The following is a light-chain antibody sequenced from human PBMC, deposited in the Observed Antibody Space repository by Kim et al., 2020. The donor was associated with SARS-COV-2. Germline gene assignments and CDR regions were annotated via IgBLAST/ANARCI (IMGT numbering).Light chain of an antibody. V-gene: IGLV3-19*01. CDR1: SLRTDY. CDR2: GKN. Sequence: ALGQTVRSTCQGDSLRTDYTTWFQQKPGQAPIVVFYGKNNRPSGIPDRFSGSSSGNTASLTITATQAGDEADYYCNSRDNNDNVLFGGGTQLTVL. CDR3: NSRDNNDNVL. J-gene: IGLJ2*01.